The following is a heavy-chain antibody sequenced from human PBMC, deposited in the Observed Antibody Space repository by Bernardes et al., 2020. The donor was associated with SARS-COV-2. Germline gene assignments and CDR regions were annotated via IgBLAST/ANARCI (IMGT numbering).Heavy chain of an antibody. Sequence: SETLSLTCTVSGGSISSYYWSWIRQPAGKGLEWIGRIYTSGSTNYNPSLKSRVTMSVDTSKNQFSLKLSSVTAAETAVYYCARDGCSSTSCYTNYYYYYMDVWGKGTTVTVSS. D-gene: IGHD2-2*02. CDR2: IYTSGST. CDR3: ARDGCSSTSCYTNYYYYYMDV. J-gene: IGHJ6*03. V-gene: IGHV4-4*07. CDR1: GGSISSYY.